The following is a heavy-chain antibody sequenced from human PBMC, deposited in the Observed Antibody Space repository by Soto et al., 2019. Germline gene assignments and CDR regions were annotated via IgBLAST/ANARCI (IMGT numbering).Heavy chain of an antibody. CDR2: ISAYNGNT. D-gene: IGHD3-22*01. CDR1: GYTFTSYG. J-gene: IGHJ4*02. V-gene: IGHV1-18*01. CDR3: ARDYYDSSGYYYPSDY. Sequence: VASVKVSCKASGYTFTSYGISWVRQAPGQGLEWMGWISAYNGNTNYAQKLQGRVTMTTDTSTSTAYMELRSLRSDDTAVYYCARDYYDSSGYYYPSDYWGQGTLVTVSS.